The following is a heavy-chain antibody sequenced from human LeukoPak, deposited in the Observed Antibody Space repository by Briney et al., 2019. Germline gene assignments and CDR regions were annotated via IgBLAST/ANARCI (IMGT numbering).Heavy chain of an antibody. D-gene: IGHD3-16*01. CDR1: GFRFSDFT. Sequence: PGGSLRLSCAASGFRFSDFTMTWVRQAPGKGPEWVSAIGGRGGSTYYADSLGGRFTISRDNSKDMLYLQMNSLKVEDTAIYYCGKEGGAWGQGTKVTVSS. CDR2: IGGRGGST. CDR3: GKEGGA. J-gene: IGHJ5*02. V-gene: IGHV3-23*01.